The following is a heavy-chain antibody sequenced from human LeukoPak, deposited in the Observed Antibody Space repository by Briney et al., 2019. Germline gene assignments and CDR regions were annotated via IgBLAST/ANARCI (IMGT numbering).Heavy chain of an antibody. V-gene: IGHV3-23*01. CDR1: GFTFSSYA. CDR3: AKTQWLVRYFDY. D-gene: IGHD6-19*01. Sequence: AGGSLRLSCAASGFTFSSYAMSWVRQAPGKGLEWVSAISGSGGSTYYADSVKGRFTISRDNSKNTLYLQMNSLRAEDTAVYYCAKTQWLVRYFDYWGQGTLVTVSS. CDR2: ISGSGGST. J-gene: IGHJ4*02.